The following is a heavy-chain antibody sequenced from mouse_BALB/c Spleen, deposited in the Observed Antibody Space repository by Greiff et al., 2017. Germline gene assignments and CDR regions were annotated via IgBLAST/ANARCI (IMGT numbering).Heavy chain of an antibody. J-gene: IGHJ3*01. V-gene: IGHV5-6-3*01. CDR3: ARNQPYYDYCGFAY. CDR2: INSNGGST. CDR1: GFTFSSYG. Sequence: DVQLVESGGGLVQPGGSLKLSCAASGFTFSSYGMSWVRQTPDKRLELVATINSNGGSTYYPDSVKGRFTISRDNAKNTLYLQMSSLKSEDTAMYYCARNQPYYDYCGFAYWGQGTLVTVSA. D-gene: IGHD2-4*01.